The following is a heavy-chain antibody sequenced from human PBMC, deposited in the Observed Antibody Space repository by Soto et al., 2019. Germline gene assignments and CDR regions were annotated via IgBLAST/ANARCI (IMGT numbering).Heavy chain of an antibody. D-gene: IGHD6-13*01. V-gene: IGHV3-49*04. CDR3: TRLTNIAPYYFDY. CDR1: GFTFGNYA. CDR2: IRSKVFNRTT. Sequence: HPGGSLRLSCTASGFTFGNYALTWVRQAPGKAPEWVGLIRSKVFNRTTEYATSVKNRFTLTRDDSKNIASLQMSSLKTVDTAVYYCTRLTNIAPYYFDYWGPGTLVTVSS. J-gene: IGHJ4*02.